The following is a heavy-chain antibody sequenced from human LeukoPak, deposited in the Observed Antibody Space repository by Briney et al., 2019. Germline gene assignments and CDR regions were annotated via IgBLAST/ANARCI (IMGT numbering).Heavy chain of an antibody. CDR3: AFMVPDIVVVPAAIPTPDY. CDR1: GGTFSSYA. CDR2: IIPIFGTA. J-gene: IGHJ4*02. Sequence: GSSVKVSCKASGGTFSSYAISWVRQAPGQGLEWMGGIIPIFGTANYAQKFQGRVTITADESTSTAYMELSSLRSEDTAVYYCAFMVPDIVVVPAAIPTPDYWGQGTLVTVSS. D-gene: IGHD2-2*01. V-gene: IGHV1-69*01.